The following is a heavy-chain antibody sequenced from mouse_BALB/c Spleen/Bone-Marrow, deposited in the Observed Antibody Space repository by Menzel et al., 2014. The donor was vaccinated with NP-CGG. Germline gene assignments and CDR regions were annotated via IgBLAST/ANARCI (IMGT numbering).Heavy chain of an antibody. CDR2: IYPGDGDT. D-gene: IGHD2-4*01. CDR1: GYAFSNYG. Sequence: QVQLQQSGAELVRPGSSVKISCKASGYAFSNYGMNWVKQRPGQGLEWIGQIYPGDGDTNYNGKFTGRVTLTADKSSTTANMQLRSLTSEDSAVYFCASVYDYGRGYAMDSWGQGTSATVSS. CDR3: ASVYDYGRGYAMDS. V-gene: IGHV1-80*01. J-gene: IGHJ4*01.